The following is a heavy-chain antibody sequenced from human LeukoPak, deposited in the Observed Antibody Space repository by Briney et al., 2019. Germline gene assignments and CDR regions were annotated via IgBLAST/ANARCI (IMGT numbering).Heavy chain of an antibody. V-gene: IGHV1-8*03. D-gene: IGHD4-17*01. CDR1: GYTFTRYD. J-gene: IGHJ4*02. Sequence: ASVKVSCKASGYTFTRYDINWVRQATGQGLEWMGWINPNSGNRGYAQKFQGRVTITRDTSINTAYMELSSLRSGDTAVYYCARANGDLDYWGQGTLVTVSS. CDR3: ARANGDLDY. CDR2: INPNSGNR.